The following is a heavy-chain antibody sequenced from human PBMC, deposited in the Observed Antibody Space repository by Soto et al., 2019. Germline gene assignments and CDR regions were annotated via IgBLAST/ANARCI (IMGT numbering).Heavy chain of an antibody. V-gene: IGHV5-51*01. CDR3: ARERIAAAGGYDY. J-gene: IGHJ4*02. D-gene: IGHD6-13*01. CDR1: GYSFTSYW. Sequence: GDSLKPSCKGSGYSFTSYWIGWVRQMPGKGLEWMGIIYPGDSDTRYSPSFQGQVTISADKSISTAYLQWSSLKASDTAMYYCARERIAAAGGYDYWGQGTLVTV. CDR2: IYPGDSDT.